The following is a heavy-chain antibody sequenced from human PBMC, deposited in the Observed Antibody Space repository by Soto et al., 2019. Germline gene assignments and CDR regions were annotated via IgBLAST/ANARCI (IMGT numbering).Heavy chain of an antibody. CDR1: GFTFTAYS. D-gene: IGHD3-3*01. Sequence: EVQLVESGGGLVQPGGSLRLSCAASGFTFTAYSMNWVRQAPGKGLEWVSYISRGSGSIYYADSVKGRFTISRDDAKNSLYLQMNSLRDEDTAVYYCARDFWDYWGQGTVVTVSS. CDR2: ISRGSGSI. J-gene: IGHJ4*02. V-gene: IGHV3-48*02. CDR3: ARDFWDY.